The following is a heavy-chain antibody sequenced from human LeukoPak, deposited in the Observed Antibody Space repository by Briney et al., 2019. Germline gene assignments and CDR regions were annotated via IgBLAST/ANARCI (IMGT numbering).Heavy chain of an antibody. CDR3: ARSQTKHKTWFGELFDY. V-gene: IGHV3-30*04. CDR2: ISYDGSNK. J-gene: IGHJ4*02. D-gene: IGHD3-10*01. CDR1: GFTFSSYA. Sequence: GGSLRLSCAASGFTFSSYAMHWVRQAPGKGLEWVAVISYDGSNKYYADSVKGRFTISRDNSKNTLYLQMNSLRAEDTAVYYCARSQTKHKTWFGELFDYWGQGTLVTVSS.